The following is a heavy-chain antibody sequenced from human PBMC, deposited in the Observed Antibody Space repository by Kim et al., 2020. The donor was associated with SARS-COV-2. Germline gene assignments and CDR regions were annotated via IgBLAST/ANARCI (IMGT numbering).Heavy chain of an antibody. D-gene: IGHD5-18*01. V-gene: IGHV3-13*04. J-gene: IGHJ4*02. CDR2: IGTAGDT. CDR1: GFTFSSYD. CDR3: ARGGYSYGYDY. Sequence: GGSLRLSCAASGFTFSSYDMHWFRQATGKGLEWVSAIGTAGDTYYPGSVKGRFTISRENAKNSLYLQMNSLRAGDTAVYYCARGGYSYGYDYWGQGTLVTVSS.